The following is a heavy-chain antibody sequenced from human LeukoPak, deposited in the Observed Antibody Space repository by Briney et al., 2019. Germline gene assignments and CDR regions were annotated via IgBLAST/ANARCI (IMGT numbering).Heavy chain of an antibody. CDR1: GFTVSSNY. CDR3: ARVRDYYGSGSYPNFDY. V-gene: IGHV3-66*01. CDR2: IYSGGST. J-gene: IGHJ4*02. D-gene: IGHD3-10*01. Sequence: PGGSLRLSCAASGFTVSSNYMSWVRQAPGKGLEWVSVIYSGGSTYYADSVKGRFTISRDNSKNTLYLQMNSLRAEDTAVYYCARVRDYYGSGSYPNFDYWGQGTLVTVSS.